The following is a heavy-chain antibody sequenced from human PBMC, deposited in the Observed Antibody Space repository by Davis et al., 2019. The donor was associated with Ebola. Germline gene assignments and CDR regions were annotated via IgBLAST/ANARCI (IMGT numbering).Heavy chain of an antibody. CDR3: ARDGGGYDSSGYYYLDY. CDR1: GYTFTGYY. V-gene: IGHV1-69*13. Sequence: SVKVSCKASGYTFTGYYIHWVRQAPGQGLEWMGGIIPIFGTANYAQKFQGRVTITADESTSTAYMELSSLRSEDTAVYYCARDGGGYDSSGYYYLDYWGQGTLVTVSS. CDR2: IIPIFGTA. D-gene: IGHD3-22*01. J-gene: IGHJ4*02.